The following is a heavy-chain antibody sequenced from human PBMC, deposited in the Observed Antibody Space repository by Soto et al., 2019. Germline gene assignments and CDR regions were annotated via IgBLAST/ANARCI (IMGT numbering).Heavy chain of an antibody. CDR1: GYTFTSYG. Sequence: ASVKVSCKASGYTFTSYGISWVRQAPGQGLEWMGWISAYNGNTNYAQKLQGRVTMTTDTSTSTAYMELRSLRSDDTAVYYCARDPLHDFWSGYYLGYAFDIWGQGTMVTVSS. D-gene: IGHD3-3*01. CDR3: ARDPLHDFWSGYYLGYAFDI. V-gene: IGHV1-18*01. CDR2: ISAYNGNT. J-gene: IGHJ3*02.